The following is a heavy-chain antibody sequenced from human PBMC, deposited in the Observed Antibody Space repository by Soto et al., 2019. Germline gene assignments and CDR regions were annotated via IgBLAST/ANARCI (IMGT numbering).Heavy chain of an antibody. CDR1: GFTFSGYS. J-gene: IGHJ3*02. Sequence: EVQLVESGGGFVQPGGSLRLSCAVSGFTFSGYSFNWVRQAPGRGLEWVSFISSTGSATHYADSVMGRFAMSRDNVRNSLYLQLDSLRANATAVYRCSRARTSPGQTFGFDTWGQGTVVTVSS. CDR2: ISSTGSAT. D-gene: IGHD2-2*01. CDR3: SRARTSPGQTFGFDT. V-gene: IGHV3-48*04.